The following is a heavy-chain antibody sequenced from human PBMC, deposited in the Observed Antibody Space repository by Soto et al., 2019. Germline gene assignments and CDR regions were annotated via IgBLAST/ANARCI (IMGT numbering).Heavy chain of an antibody. Sequence: EVQLVESGGGLVQPGRSLRLSCAASGFTFDDYAMHWVRQAPGKGLEWVSGISWEGGSIGYADSVKGRFTISRDNAKKSLYLQMNSLRAEDTALYYCAKDHDEDFGYDLDYFNYWGQGTLVTVSS. CDR3: AKDHDEDFGYDLDYFNY. J-gene: IGHJ4*02. CDR2: ISWEGGSI. V-gene: IGHV3-9*01. D-gene: IGHD5-12*01. CDR1: GFTFDDYA.